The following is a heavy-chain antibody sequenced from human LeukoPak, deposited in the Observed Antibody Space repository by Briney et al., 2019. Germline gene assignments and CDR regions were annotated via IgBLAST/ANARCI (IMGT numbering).Heavy chain of an antibody. V-gene: IGHV1-18*01. CDR3: ARLNRARGSYPAKYFDY. Sequence: GASVKVSCKASGYTFTSHGISWVRQAPGQGLEWMGWISAYNGNTNYAQKLQDRVTMTTDTSTSTAYMELRSLRSDDTAVYYCARLNRARGSYPAKYFDYWGQGTLVTVSS. J-gene: IGHJ4*02. CDR1: GYTFTSHG. D-gene: IGHD1-26*01. CDR2: ISAYNGNT.